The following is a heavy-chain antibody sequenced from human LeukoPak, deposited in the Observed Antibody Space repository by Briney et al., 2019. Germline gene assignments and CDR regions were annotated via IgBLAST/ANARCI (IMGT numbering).Heavy chain of an antibody. D-gene: IGHD2-21*02. CDR2: IHYTGST. CDR1: GGSVSSGSYH. V-gene: IGHV4-61*01. CDR3: ARISLDPLPKAFDI. J-gene: IGHJ3*02. Sequence: PSETLSLTCTLSGGSVSSGSYHWSWIRQPPGKGLEWIGYIHYTGSTNYNPSLKSRVTISVDTSKNQFSLKLSSVTAADTAVYYCARISLDPLPKAFDIWGQGAMVTVSS.